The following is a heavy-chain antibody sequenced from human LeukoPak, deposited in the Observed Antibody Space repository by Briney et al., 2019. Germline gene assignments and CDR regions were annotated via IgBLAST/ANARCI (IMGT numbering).Heavy chain of an antibody. CDR2: IYYSGNT. J-gene: IGHJ3*02. CDR1: GVSISSSNSY. V-gene: IGHV4-39*01. CDR3: ARARVIAAAGTRNAFDI. D-gene: IGHD6-13*01. Sequence: SETLSLTCTVSGVSISSSNSYWGWIRQPPGKGLEWIGSIYYSGNTYYNASLKSQVSISIDTSKNQFSLKLSSVTAADTAVYYCARARVIAAAGTRNAFDIWGQGTMVTVSS.